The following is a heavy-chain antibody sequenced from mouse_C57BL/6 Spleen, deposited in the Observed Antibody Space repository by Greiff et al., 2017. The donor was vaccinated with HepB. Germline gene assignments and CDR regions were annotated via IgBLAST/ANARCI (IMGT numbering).Heavy chain of an antibody. D-gene: IGHD2-4*01. CDR3: ARSLIYYDYETWFAY. V-gene: IGHV1-61*01. Sequence: QVQLQQPGAELVRPGSSVKLSCKASGYTFTSYWMDWVKQRPGQGLEWIGNIYPSDSETHYNQKFKDKATLTVDKSSSTAYMQLSSLTSADSAVYYCARSLIYYDYETWFAYWGQGTLVTVSA. CDR2: IYPSDSET. J-gene: IGHJ3*01. CDR1: GYTFTSYW.